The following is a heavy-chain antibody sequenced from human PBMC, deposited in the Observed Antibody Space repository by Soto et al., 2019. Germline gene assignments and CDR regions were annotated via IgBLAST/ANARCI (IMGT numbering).Heavy chain of an antibody. V-gene: IGHV1-18*04. D-gene: IGHD6-6*01. CDR3: ARVRSIAAIDAFDI. J-gene: IGHJ3*02. CDR2: ISAYNGNT. Sequence: ASVKVSCKASGYTFTSYGISWVRQAPGQGLEWMGWISAYNGNTNYAQKLQGRVTMTTDTSTSTAYMELRSLRSDDTAVYYCARVRSIAAIDAFDIWGQGTMVTVSS. CDR1: GYTFTSYG.